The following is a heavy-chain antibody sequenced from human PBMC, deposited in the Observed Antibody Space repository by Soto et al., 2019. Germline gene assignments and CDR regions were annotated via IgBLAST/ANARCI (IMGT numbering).Heavy chain of an antibody. D-gene: IGHD2-2*01. V-gene: IGHV1-18*01. J-gene: IGHJ3*02. Sequence: ASVKVSCKASGYTFTSYGISWVRQAPGQGLEWMGWISAYNGNTNYAQKLQGRVTMTTDTSTSTAYMELRSLRSDDTAVYYCASSIIVVVPAAGPSEGDAFDIWGQGTMVTVSS. CDR2: ISAYNGNT. CDR3: ASSIIVVVPAAGPSEGDAFDI. CDR1: GYTFTSYG.